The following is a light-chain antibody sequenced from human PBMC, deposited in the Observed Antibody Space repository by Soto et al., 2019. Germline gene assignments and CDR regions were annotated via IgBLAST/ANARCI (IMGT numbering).Light chain of an antibody. J-gene: IGLJ2*01. V-gene: IGLV1-47*01. Sequence: QSVLTQPPSASGTPGQRVTISCSGSSCNIGANYVYWYQQLPGTTPKLLIYRNNQRPSGVPDRFSGSKSGTSASLAISGLGSEDEVDYYCAAWDDSLGGVLFGGGTKLPVL. CDR3: AAWDDSLGGVL. CDR1: SCNIGANY. CDR2: RNN.